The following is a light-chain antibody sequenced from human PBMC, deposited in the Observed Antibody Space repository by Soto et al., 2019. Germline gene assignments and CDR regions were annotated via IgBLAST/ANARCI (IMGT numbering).Light chain of an antibody. CDR3: QQYGSSSWT. CDR1: QSVSSSY. Sequence: EIVLTQSPGTLSLSPGERATLSCRASQSVSSSYLAWYRQKPGQAPRLLIYGISSGATGIPDRFSGSGSGTDFTLTISRLEPEDFAVYYCQQYGSSSWTFGQGTKVDIK. CDR2: GIS. V-gene: IGKV3-20*01. J-gene: IGKJ1*01.